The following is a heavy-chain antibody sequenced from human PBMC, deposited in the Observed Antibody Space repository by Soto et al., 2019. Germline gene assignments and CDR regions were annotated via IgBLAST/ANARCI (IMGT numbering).Heavy chain of an antibody. CDR2: ISGSGGTA. Sequence: EVQLLESGGGSVQPGGSLRLSCAASGFTFSSYAMHWVRRPPGKGLEWVSSISGSGGTAYYADSVKGRFSISRDSLVNTLYLHMNSLRAEDTAVYYCAKGRGQNWNFAYWGQGTLVTVSP. V-gene: IGHV3-23*01. D-gene: IGHD1-1*01. J-gene: IGHJ4*02. CDR1: GFTFSSYA. CDR3: AKGRGQNWNFAY.